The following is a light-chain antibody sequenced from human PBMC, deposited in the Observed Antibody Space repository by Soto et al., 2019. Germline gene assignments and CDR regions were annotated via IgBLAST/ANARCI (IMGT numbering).Light chain of an antibody. Sequence: QSVLTQPASVSGSPGQSIAISCTGTSSDVGAYNYVSWYQQHPGKAPKLMIYDVSHRPSGASDRFSGSKSDNTASLTISGLQPEDEADYYCTSYTSSSTYVFGTGTKLTVL. CDR1: SSDVGAYNY. V-gene: IGLV2-14*01. CDR3: TSYTSSSTYV. CDR2: DVS. J-gene: IGLJ1*01.